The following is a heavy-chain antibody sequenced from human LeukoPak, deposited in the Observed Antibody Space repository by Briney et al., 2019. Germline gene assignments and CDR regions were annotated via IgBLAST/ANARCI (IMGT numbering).Heavy chain of an antibody. J-gene: IGHJ4*02. CDR3: ASSIAAAGPRFDY. D-gene: IGHD6-13*01. CDR1: GGSITNYY. V-gene: IGHV4-59*12. CDR2: IYHSGST. Sequence: SETLSLTCTVSGGSITNYYWSWIRQPPGKGLEWIGYIYHSGSTYYNPSLKSRVTISVDRSKNQFSLKLSSVTAADTAVYYCASSIAAAGPRFDYWGQGTLVTVSS.